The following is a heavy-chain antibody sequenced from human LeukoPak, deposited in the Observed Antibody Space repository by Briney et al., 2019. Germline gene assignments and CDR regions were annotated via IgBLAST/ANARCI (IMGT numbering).Heavy chain of an antibody. CDR1: GCTFSSYA. CDR2: SVPIFGTA. J-gene: IGHJ4*02. V-gene: IGHV1-69*05. Sequence: ASVKASCKASGCTFSSYAISWVRQAPGQGLEWMGRSVPIFGTAHYAQKFQGRVTITTDESTSTAYMELSSLRSEDTAVYYCTCGQGVVVAATPFDYWGQGTLVTVSS. D-gene: IGHD2-15*01. CDR3: TCGQGVVVAATPFDY.